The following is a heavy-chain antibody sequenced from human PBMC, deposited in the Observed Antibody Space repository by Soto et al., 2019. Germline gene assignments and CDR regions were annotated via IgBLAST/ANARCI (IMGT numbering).Heavy chain of an antibody. Sequence: PSQTLSLTCAISGDSVSTNSATWDWIRQSPSRGLEWLGRTYYRSKWYNDYAVSVKGRITINPDTSNNQLSLQLNSVTPEDTAIYFCARENSPYDTSGEPRLDPWGQGTQVTVSS. CDR3: ARENSPYDTSGEPRLDP. CDR2: TYYRSKWYN. D-gene: IGHD3-22*01. V-gene: IGHV6-1*01. J-gene: IGHJ5*02. CDR1: GDSVSTNSAT.